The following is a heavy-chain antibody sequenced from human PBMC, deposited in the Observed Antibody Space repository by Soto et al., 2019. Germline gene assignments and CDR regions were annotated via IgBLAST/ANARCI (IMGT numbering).Heavy chain of an antibody. CDR1: EYSFANYW. D-gene: IGHD2-15*01. CDR3: ARSYCSGGGCYSGKYYYYFAMDV. J-gene: IGHJ6*02. V-gene: IGHV5-51*01. CDR2: IYPTDSDS. Sequence: GEFLKISCKGSEYSFANYWIGWVRQTPGKGLEWMGSIYPTDSDSKYSPSFQGQVTISADKSISTAYLQWSSLKASDTAMYYCARSYCSGGGCYSGKYYYYFAMDVWGQGTTVTVSS.